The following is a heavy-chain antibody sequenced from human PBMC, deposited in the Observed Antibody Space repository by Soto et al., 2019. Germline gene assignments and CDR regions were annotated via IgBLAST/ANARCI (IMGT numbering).Heavy chain of an antibody. CDR3: ARGPEYSSSSVVDYYYYYGMDV. Sequence: QVQLVQSGAEVKKPGSSVKVSCTASGGTFSSYAISWVRQAPGQGLEWMGGIIPIFGTANYAQKFQGRVTITADESTSTAYMELSSLRPEDTAVYYCARGPEYSSSSVVDYYYYYGMDVWGQGTTVTVSS. V-gene: IGHV1-69*01. CDR1: GGTFSSYA. D-gene: IGHD6-6*01. CDR2: IIPIFGTA. J-gene: IGHJ6*02.